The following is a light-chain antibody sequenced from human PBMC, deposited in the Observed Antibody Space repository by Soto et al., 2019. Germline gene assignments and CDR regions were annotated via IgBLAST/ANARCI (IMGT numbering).Light chain of an antibody. CDR1: QSVSSY. V-gene: IGKV3-11*01. J-gene: IGKJ4*01. CDR2: DAS. CDR3: QPRSHLLT. Sequence: MLTQSPATLSLTPGERATHSCRASQSVSSYLAWYQQKPGQAPRLLIYDASNRATGIPARFSGSGSGTDFTLTISSLEPEDFAVYYCQPRSHLLTSGGGTKVDI.